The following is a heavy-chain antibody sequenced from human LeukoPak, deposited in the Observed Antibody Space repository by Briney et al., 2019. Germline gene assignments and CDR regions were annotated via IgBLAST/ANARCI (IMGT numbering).Heavy chain of an antibody. J-gene: IGHJ5*02. CDR2: INPNSGGT. CDR1: GYTFTGYY. D-gene: IGHD6-6*01. CDR3: ARDGSSSPSRWFDP. Sequence: ASVKVSCKASGYTFTGYYMHWVQQAPGQGLEWMGRINPNSGGTNYAQKFQGRVTMTRDTSISTAYMELSRLRSDDTAVYYCARDGSSSPSRWFDPWGQGTLVTVSS. V-gene: IGHV1-2*06.